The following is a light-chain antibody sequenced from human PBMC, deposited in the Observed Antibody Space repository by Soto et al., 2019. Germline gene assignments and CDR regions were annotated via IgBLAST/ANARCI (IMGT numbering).Light chain of an antibody. CDR1: QSISSW. J-gene: IGKJ1*01. V-gene: IGKV1-5*01. CDR3: QQYNSYPWT. CDR2: DAS. Sequence: DIQMPQSPSTLSASVGDSVTITCRASQSISSWLAWYQQKPGKAPKLLIYDASSLESGVPSRFSGSGSGTEFTLTISSLQPDEFATYYCQQYNSYPWTFGQGTKVDIK.